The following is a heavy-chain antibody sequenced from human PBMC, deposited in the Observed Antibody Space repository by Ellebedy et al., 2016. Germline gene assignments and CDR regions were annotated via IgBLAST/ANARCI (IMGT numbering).Heavy chain of an antibody. D-gene: IGHD6-19*01. J-gene: IGHJ4*01. CDR3: ARRISVTGREYDY. CDR2: MFPANSDN. CDR1: GFSFSTHW. Sequence: GESLKISCKGSGFSFSTHWITWVRQMPGEGLEYMGIMFPANSDNRYSPSFQGQVTFSADMSISTAYLQWSSLKASDTAMYYCARRISVTGREYDYWGQGTLVTVSS. V-gene: IGHV5-51*01.